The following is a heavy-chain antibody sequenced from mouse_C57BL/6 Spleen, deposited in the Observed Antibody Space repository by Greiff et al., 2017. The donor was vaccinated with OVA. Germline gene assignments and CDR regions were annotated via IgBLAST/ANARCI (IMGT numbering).Heavy chain of an antibody. CDR3: ARGAKLKIFFAY. D-gene: IGHD3-1*01. J-gene: IGHJ3*01. Sequence: EVQLQQSGPGLVKPSQSLSLTCSVTGYSITSGYYWNWIRQFPGNKLEWMGYISYDGSNNYNPSLKNRISITRDTSKNQFFLKLNSVTTEDTATYYCARGAKLKIFFAYWGQGTLVTVSA. CDR1: GYSITSGYY. V-gene: IGHV3-6*01. CDR2: ISYDGSN.